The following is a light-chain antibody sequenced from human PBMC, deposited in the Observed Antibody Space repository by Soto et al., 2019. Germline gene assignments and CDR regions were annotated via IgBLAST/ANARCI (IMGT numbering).Light chain of an antibody. Sequence: DIQMTQSPSTLSASVGDRVTITFRGSQSISSWLAWYQQKPGKAPKVLIYDASSLESGVPSRFSGSGSGTEFTLTISSLHPDDFATYYCQHYKTYSPWTFGQGTKVDI. CDR3: QHYKTYSPWT. J-gene: IGKJ1*01. CDR1: QSISSW. V-gene: IGKV1-5*01. CDR2: DAS.